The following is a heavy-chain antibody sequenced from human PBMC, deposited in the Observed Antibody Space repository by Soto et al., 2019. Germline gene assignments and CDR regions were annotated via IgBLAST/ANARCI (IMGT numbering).Heavy chain of an antibody. CDR3: AKVAASTMFGVVAHYYYYMDV. V-gene: IGHV1-18*01. CDR2: ISAYNGNT. J-gene: IGHJ6*03. D-gene: IGHD3-3*01. CDR1: GYTFTSYG. Sequence: ASVKVSCKASGYTFTSYGISWVRQAPGQGLEWMGWISAYNGNTNYAQKLQGRVTMTTDTSTSTAYMELRSLRSDDTAVYYCAKVAASTMFGVVAHYYYYMDVWGQGTMVTVSS.